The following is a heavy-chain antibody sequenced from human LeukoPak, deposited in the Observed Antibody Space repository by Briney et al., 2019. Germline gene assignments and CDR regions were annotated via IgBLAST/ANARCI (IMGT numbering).Heavy chain of an antibody. D-gene: IGHD3-16*01. CDR1: GFTFSDYW. J-gene: IGHJ2*01. V-gene: IGHV3-74*01. CDR3: ARIYAIVGDWYFDL. CDR2: VSSDGGST. Sequence: PGGSLRLSCAASGFTFSDYWMHWVRQAPGKGPVWVSRVSSDGGSTVYADSVKGRFTISRDNAKNTLYLQMTSLRTEDTATYYCARIYAIVGDWYFDLWGRGTLVTVSS.